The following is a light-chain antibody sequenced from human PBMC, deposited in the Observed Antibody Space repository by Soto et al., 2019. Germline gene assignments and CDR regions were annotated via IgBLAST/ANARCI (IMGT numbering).Light chain of an antibody. CDR1: QGIIDY. CDR2: AAS. Sequence: DIQMTQSPSSLAASVGDRVNITCRASQGIIDYLAWYQQKPGKAPKLLIYAASTLQSGVPSRFSGSGAGTDFTLTISSLQPEDVATYYCQKYNSAPRTFGQGTNVEIK. CDR3: QKYNSAPRT. V-gene: IGKV1-27*01. J-gene: IGKJ1*01.